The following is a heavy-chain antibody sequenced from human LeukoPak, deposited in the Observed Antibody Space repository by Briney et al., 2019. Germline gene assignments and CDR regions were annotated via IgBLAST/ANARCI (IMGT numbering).Heavy chain of an antibody. CDR2: IYYSGST. Sequence: SETLSLTCSVSGGSISSYYWNWIRRPPGKGLEYIGYIYYSGSTNYNPSLKSRVTISVDTSKNQFSLKLSSVTAADTAVYYCARGLAAAGSGNWGQGTLVTVSS. D-gene: IGHD6-13*01. CDR3: ARGLAAAGSGN. CDR1: GGSISSYY. J-gene: IGHJ4*02. V-gene: IGHV4-59*12.